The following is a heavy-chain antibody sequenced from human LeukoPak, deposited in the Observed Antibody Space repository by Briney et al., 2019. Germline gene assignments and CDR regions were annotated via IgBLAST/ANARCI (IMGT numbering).Heavy chain of an antibody. V-gene: IGHV1-69*06. CDR1: GGTFSSYD. D-gene: IGHD6-13*01. CDR3: ARSIRSGSSSWYVSDY. Sequence: SVKVSCKASGGTFSSYDISWVRQAPGQGLEWMGGIIPIFGTANYAQKFQGRVTITADKSTSTAYMELSSLRSEDTAVYYCARSIRSGSSSWYVSDYWGQGTLVTVSS. J-gene: IGHJ4*02. CDR2: IIPIFGTA.